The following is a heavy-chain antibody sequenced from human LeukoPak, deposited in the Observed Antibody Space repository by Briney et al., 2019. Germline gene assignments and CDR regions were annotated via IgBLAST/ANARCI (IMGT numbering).Heavy chain of an antibody. Sequence: GGSLRLSCAASGFTFSNAWMSWVRQAPGKGLEWVSVIYSGGSTYYADSVKGRFTISRDNSKNTLYLQMNSLRAEDTAVYYCARSSPTAMVFDYWGQGTLVTVSS. D-gene: IGHD5-18*01. CDR1: GFTFSNAW. CDR2: IYSGGST. V-gene: IGHV3-66*01. CDR3: ARSSPTAMVFDY. J-gene: IGHJ4*02.